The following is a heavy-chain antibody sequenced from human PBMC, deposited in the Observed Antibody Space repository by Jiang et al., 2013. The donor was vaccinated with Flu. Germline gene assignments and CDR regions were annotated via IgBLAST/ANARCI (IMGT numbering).Heavy chain of an antibody. CDR2: ISPTGST. J-gene: IGHJ5*02. V-gene: IGHV4-4*02. CDR3: ARGWVYSRSSLHFDH. Sequence: SGSGLVKPSGTLSLSCDVSGESITSTNWWTWVRQPPGKGLEWIGEISPTGSTYYSSSLESRVTLSRDTAKNQFSLNLRSVTAADTAIYYCARGWVYSRSSLHFDHWGQGTLVTVSS. CDR1: GESITSTNW. D-gene: IGHD6-6*01.